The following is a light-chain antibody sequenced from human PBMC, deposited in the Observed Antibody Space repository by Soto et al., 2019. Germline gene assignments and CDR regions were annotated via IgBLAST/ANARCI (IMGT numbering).Light chain of an antibody. V-gene: IGKV1-39*01. CDR3: KQSYSTPPVT. Sequence: DIQMTQSPSSLSASVGDRVTVTCRASQSISSYLNWYQQKPGKAPKLLIYAASSLQSGVPSRFSGSGSGTDFTLTISILQPEDFATSYCKQSYSTPPVTFGGGTKVDIK. CDR1: QSISSY. J-gene: IGKJ4*01. CDR2: AAS.